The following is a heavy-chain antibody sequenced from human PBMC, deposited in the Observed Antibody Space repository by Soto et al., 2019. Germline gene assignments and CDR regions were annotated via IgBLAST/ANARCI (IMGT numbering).Heavy chain of an antibody. V-gene: IGHV3-21*01. Sequence: TGGSLRLSCAASGFTFSSYSMNWVRQAPGKGLEWVSSISSSSSYIYYADSVKGRFTISRDNAKNSLYLQMNSLRAEDTAVYYCARDDNYYDSSGYILDYWGQGTLVTVSS. D-gene: IGHD3-22*01. CDR2: ISSSSSYI. J-gene: IGHJ4*02. CDR3: ARDDNYYDSSGYILDY. CDR1: GFTFSSYS.